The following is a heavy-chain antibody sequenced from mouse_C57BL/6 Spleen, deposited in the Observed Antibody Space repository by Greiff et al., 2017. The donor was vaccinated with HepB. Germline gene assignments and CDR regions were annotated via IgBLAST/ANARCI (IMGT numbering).Heavy chain of an antibody. CDR2: INPSNGGT. J-gene: IGHJ4*01. V-gene: IGHV1-53*01. CDR1: GYTFTSYW. CDR3: ARYYGSSYPYYYAMDY. Sequence: LQQPGTELVKPGASVKLSCKASGYTFTSYWMHWVKQRPGQGLEWIGNINPSNGGTNYNEKFKSKATLTVDKSSSTAYMQLSSLTSEDSAVYYCARYYGSSYPYYYAMDYWGQGTSVTVSS. D-gene: IGHD1-1*01.